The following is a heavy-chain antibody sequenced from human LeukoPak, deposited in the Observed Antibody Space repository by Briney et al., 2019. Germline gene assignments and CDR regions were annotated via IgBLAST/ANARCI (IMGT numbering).Heavy chain of an antibody. CDR3: ARYRGGSGSHPFDY. J-gene: IGHJ4*02. Sequence: SETLSLTCTVSGGSISSYYWSWIRQPPGKGLEWIGYIYYSGSTNYNPSLKSRVTISVDTSKNQFSLKLSSVTAADTALYYCARYRGGSGSHPFDYWGQGTLVTVSS. CDR1: GGSISSYY. D-gene: IGHD3-10*01. CDR2: IYYSGST. V-gene: IGHV4-59*01.